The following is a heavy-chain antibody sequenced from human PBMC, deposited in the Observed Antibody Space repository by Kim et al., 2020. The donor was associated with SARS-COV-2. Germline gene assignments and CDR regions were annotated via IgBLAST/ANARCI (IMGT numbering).Heavy chain of an antibody. Sequence: GGSLRLSCAASGFTFSSYGMHWVRQAPGKGLEWVAVISYDGSNKYYADSVKGRFTISRDNSKNTLYLQMNSLRAEDTAVYYCAKARGDWSGFYWFDPWGQGTLVTVSS. CDR1: GFTFSSYG. J-gene: IGHJ5*02. CDR3: AKARGDWSGFYWFDP. V-gene: IGHV3-30*18. D-gene: IGHD3-3*01. CDR2: ISYDGSNK.